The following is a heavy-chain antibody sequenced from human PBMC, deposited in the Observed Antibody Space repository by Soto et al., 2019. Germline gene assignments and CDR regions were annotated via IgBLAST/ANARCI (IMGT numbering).Heavy chain of an antibody. V-gene: IGHV3-33*01. CDR2: IWSDGSYK. CDR1: GFTFSTYG. D-gene: IGHD1-26*01. J-gene: IGHJ4*02. Sequence: QVQLVESGGGVVQPGRPLRLSCAASGFTFSTYGMHWVRQAPGKGLEWVAVIWSDGSYKDYADSIEGRFTISRDNSKNTLYLQMNSLRADDTALYYCARDLDSGSYAYWGQGTLVTVSS. CDR3: ARDLDSGSYAY.